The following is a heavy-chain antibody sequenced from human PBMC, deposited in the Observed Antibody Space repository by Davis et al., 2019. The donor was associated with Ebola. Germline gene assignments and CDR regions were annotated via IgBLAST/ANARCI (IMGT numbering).Heavy chain of an antibody. Sequence: PGGSLRLSCAASGFTVSSNYMSWVRQAPGKGLEWVSVIYSGGSTYYADSVKGRFTISRDSSKNTVYLQMNSLRAEDTAVYYCARDGSHYDFDYWGQGTLVTVSS. V-gene: IGHV3-53*01. CDR1: GFTVSSNY. J-gene: IGHJ4*02. CDR3: ARDGSHYDFDY. D-gene: IGHD3-10*01. CDR2: IYSGGST.